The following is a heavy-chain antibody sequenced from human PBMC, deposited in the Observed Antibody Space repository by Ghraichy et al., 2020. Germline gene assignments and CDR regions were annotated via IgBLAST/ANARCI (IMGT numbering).Heavy chain of an antibody. CDR3: VRDPGYCSGGRCYGDAFDI. D-gene: IGHD2-15*01. Sequence: GGSRRLSCAASAFTFSSYRMNWVRQVPGKGLEWVSFISSSSYIYYGDSVKGRFTISRDNAKDSLYLQMNSLRAEDTAVYYCVRDPGYCSGGRCYGDAFDIWGQGTMVTVSS. CDR2: ISSSSYI. V-gene: IGHV3-21*01. CDR1: AFTFSSYR. J-gene: IGHJ3*02.